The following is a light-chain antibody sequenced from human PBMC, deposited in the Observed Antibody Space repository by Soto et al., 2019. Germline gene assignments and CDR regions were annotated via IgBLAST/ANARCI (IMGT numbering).Light chain of an antibody. CDR3: AVSDDNMRGL. V-gene: IGLV1-44*01. CDR2: AND. J-gene: IGLJ2*01. Sequence: QSVLTQPPSVSGTPGQRVTISCSGSRSNIGGNAVTWYQQVHGTAPTLLIYANDQPPSGIIDRFSCSNASTSASLPISGLQYDDAADYYCAVSDDNMRGLFGGGTKLTVL. CDR1: RSNIGGNA.